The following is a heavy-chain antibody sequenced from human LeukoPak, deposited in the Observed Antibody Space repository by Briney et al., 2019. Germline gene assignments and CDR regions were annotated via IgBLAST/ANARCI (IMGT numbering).Heavy chain of an antibody. J-gene: IGHJ4*02. D-gene: IGHD3-16*02. V-gene: IGHV3-21*01. CDR2: ITTSSTYI. CDR1: GFSFSDFT. CDR3: ARHRTASDY. Sequence: GGSLTLSCTASGFSFSDFTMTWLRQAPGKGLEWVSSITTSSTYIYFADSLKGRFTISRDNAKNSLYLQVTSLRAEDTAVYYCARHRTASDYWGQGTLVTVSS.